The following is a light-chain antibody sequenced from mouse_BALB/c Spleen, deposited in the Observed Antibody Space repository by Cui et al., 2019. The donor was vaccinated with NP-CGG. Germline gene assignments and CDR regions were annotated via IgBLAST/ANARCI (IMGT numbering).Light chain of an antibody. CDR3: ALWYSNHWV. CDR2: GTN. J-gene: IGLJ1*01. CDR1: TGAVTTSNY. V-gene: IGLV1*01. Sequence: QAVVAQESALTTSPGETVTFTFRSSTGAVTTSNYANWVQEKPDHLFTGLIGGTNNRVPGVPARFSGSLIGDKAALTITGAQTEDEAIYFCALWYSNHWVFGGGTKLTVL.